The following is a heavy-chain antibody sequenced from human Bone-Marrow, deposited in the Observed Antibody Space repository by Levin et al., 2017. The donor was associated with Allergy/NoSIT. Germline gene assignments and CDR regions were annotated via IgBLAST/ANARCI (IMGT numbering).Heavy chain of an antibody. CDR3: ARGSQPTGTHQKLISWYYDYYMDV. Sequence: GESLKISCAASGFTFSDYYMSWIRQAPGKGLEWVSYISSSSSYTNYADSVKGRFTISRDNAKNSLYLQMNSLRAEDTAVYYCARGSQPTGTHQKLISWYYDYYMDVWGKGTTVTVSS. D-gene: IGHD3-9*01. V-gene: IGHV3-11*06. J-gene: IGHJ6*03. CDR1: GFTFSDYY. CDR2: ISSSSSYT.